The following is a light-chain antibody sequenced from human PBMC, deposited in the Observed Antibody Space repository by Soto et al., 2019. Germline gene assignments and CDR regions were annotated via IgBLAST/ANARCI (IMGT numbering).Light chain of an antibody. CDR2: GAS. V-gene: IGKV1-8*01. CDR1: HRLNTY. CDR3: QQYFSYPYT. J-gene: IGKJ2*01. Sequence: IRMTQSPSSLSASIGDRVTFTCPASHRLNTYLAWYQQKPGKAPKLLMYGASTLQSGVPSRFSGSGSGTDFTLLISSLQSEDFATYYCQQYFSYPYTFGQGTKLEIK.